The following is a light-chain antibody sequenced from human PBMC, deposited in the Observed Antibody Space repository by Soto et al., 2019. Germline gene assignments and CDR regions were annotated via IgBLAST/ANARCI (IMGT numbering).Light chain of an antibody. CDR3: QQYNIWPPLT. CDR1: QSVRNN. J-gene: IGKJ4*01. CDR2: GTS. V-gene: IGKV3-15*01. Sequence: EIVMTQSPATLSVSPGERATLSCRASQSVRNNLAWYQQKPGQPPRLLIHGTSMRATGIPARFSGSGSGTEFTLTITGLQAEDVAVYYCQQYNIWPPLTVGGGTKVEIK.